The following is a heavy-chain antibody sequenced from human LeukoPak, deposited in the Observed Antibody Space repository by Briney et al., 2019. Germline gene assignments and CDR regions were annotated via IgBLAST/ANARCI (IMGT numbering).Heavy chain of an antibody. Sequence: SETLSLTCTVSGGSISSRSYYWSWIRQPPGKGLEWIGYIYYSGSTNYNPSLKSRVTISVDTSKNQFSLKLSSVTAADTAVYYCARVSGSGWFDYWGQGTLVTVSS. CDR1: GGSISSRSYY. V-gene: IGHV4-61*01. J-gene: IGHJ4*02. CDR2: IYYSGST. D-gene: IGHD6-19*01. CDR3: ARVSGSGWFDY.